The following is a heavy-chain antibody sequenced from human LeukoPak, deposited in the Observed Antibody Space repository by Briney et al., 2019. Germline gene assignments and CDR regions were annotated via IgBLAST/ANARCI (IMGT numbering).Heavy chain of an antibody. CDR1: VFRVGGTH. J-gene: IGHJ4*02. CDR2: IYTGGTT. V-gene: IGHV3-53*01. CDR3: ARGTATTGGGLDS. D-gene: IGHD1-1*01. Sequence: PGGSLRLSCAISVFRVGGTHMSWVRQAPGKGLEWVSAIYTGGTTYYADSVQGRFTVSRDNSKNILYLHMNNLRAEDTAVYYCARGTATTGGGLDSWGQGTLVTVSS.